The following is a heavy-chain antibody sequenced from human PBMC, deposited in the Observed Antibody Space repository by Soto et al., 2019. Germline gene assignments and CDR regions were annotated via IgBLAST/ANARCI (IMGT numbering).Heavy chain of an antibody. CDR1: GYTFTDYY. J-gene: IGHJ4*02. Sequence: QVQLVQSGAEVKKPGASVRVSCKASGYTFTDYYMHWVRQAPGQGLECMGWINPNNGNTNYAQKFQGRVTMTRDTSSSTDYLEVSRLRSDDTALYYCARSVSFITPRPDYWGQGTLVTVSS. V-gene: IGHV1-2*02. CDR2: INPNNGNT. D-gene: IGHD3-10*01. CDR3: ARSVSFITPRPDY.